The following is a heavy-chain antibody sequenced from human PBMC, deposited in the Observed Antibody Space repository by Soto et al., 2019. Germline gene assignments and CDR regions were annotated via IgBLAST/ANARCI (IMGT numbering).Heavy chain of an antibody. CDR2: IVVGSGNT. D-gene: IGHD3-10*01. CDR3: AKGSRESRPYFFDF. CDR1: GYTFTSYA. Sequence: SVKVSCKASGYTFTSYAMHWVRQAPGQRLEWIRWIVVGSGNTNYAQKFQERVTITRDMSTSTAYMELSSLRSEDTADYYCAKGSRESRPYFFDFWGQGTRVTVSS. V-gene: IGHV1-58*02. J-gene: IGHJ4*02.